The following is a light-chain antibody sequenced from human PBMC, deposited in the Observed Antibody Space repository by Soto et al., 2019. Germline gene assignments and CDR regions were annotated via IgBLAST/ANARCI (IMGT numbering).Light chain of an antibody. CDR3: QQTSAFPRT. Sequence: DIPMTQSPSSLSASVGDRVTITCRASQSISSYLNWYQQKPGKAPKLLIYAASSLQSGVPSRFSGSGSGTDFTLTISSLQPEDFATYYCQQTSAFPRTFGQGTKVDVK. J-gene: IGKJ2*01. CDR2: AAS. V-gene: IGKV1-39*01. CDR1: QSISSY.